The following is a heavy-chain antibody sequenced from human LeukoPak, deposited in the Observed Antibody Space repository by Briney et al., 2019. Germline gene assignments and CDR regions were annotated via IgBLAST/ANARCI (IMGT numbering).Heavy chain of an antibody. J-gene: IGHJ4*02. CDR1: GGSISSGSYY. CDR2: IYYSGST. V-gene: IGHV4-39*07. Sequence: TSETLSLTCTVSGGSISSGSYYWSWIRQPPGKGLEWIGSIYYSGSTYYNPSLKSRVTISVDTSKNQFSLKLSSVTAADTAVYYCAREYDYVWGSYRYTIDYWGQGTLVTVSS. D-gene: IGHD3-16*02. CDR3: AREYDYVWGSYRYTIDY.